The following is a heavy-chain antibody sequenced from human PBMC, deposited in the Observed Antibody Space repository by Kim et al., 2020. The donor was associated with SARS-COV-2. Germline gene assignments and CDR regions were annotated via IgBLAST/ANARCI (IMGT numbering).Heavy chain of an antibody. V-gene: IGHV4-31*03. J-gene: IGHJ6*02. CDR2: ISYRGST. D-gene: IGHD6-13*01. Sequence: SETLSLTCTVSDGSTSSGGYYWSWIRQHPGKGLEWIGYISYRGSTYYNPSLKSRVTISVDTSKNQFSLKLSSVTAADTAVYYCARRVWAAFNYYYYGMYVCGQGTTVTVSS. CDR3: ARRVWAAFNYYYYGMYV. CDR1: DGSTSSGGYY.